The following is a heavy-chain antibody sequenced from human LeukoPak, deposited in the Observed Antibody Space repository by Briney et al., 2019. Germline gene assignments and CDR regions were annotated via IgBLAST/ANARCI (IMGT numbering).Heavy chain of an antibody. V-gene: IGHV4-59*01. CDR1: GGSISSYY. J-gene: IGHJ4*02. D-gene: IGHD5-18*01. CDR2: IYYSGST. Sequence: SETLSLTCTVSGGSISSYYWSWVRQPPGKGLEWIGYIYYSGSTNYNPSLKSRVTISVDTSKNQFSLKVSSVTAADTAVYYCARDRWLGYWGQGTLVTGSS. CDR3: ARDRWLGY.